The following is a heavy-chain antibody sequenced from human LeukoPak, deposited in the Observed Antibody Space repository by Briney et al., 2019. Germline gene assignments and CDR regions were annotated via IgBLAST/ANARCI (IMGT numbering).Heavy chain of an antibody. CDR1: GFTFSRYW. Sequence: GGSLRLSCAASGFTFSRYWMHWVRQVPGKGLAWVSRLNGDGSDTTYVDSVKGRFTISRDNARNTLYLHMNSLRVEDTAVYYCARRKVYEFGEGYNYGMDVWGQGTTVTVSS. J-gene: IGHJ6*02. CDR3: ARRKVYEFGEGYNYGMDV. D-gene: IGHD2-8*01. V-gene: IGHV3-74*03. CDR2: LNGDGSDT.